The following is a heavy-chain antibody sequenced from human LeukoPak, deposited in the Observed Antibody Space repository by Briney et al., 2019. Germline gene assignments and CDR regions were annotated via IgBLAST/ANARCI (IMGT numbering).Heavy chain of an antibody. J-gene: IGHJ4*02. CDR1: GFTFSSYS. CDR2: ISSLSGTI. V-gene: IGHV3-48*01. Sequence: GGSLRLSCVASGFTFSSYSMNWVRQAPGEGLEWVSYISSLSGTIYYADSVQGRFTISRDNSKNTLYLQMNSLRAEDTAIYYCAKARSGWVVAASDYWGQGTLVTVSS. D-gene: IGHD2-15*01. CDR3: AKARSGWVVAASDY.